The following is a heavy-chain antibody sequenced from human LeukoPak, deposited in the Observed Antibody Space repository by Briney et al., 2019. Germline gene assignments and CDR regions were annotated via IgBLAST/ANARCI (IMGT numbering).Heavy chain of an antibody. CDR1: GFTFSTYS. D-gene: IGHD4-17*01. J-gene: IGHJ3*02. Sequence: AGGSLRLSCVASGFTFSTYSMNWVRQAPGKGLEGVSSISSSSNYIYYADSVKGRFTISRDNSKNTLYLQMNSLRAEDTAVYYCAKDRMVTTGLGALDIWGPGTMVTVSS. V-gene: IGHV3-21*01. CDR2: ISSSSNYI. CDR3: AKDRMVTTGLGALDI.